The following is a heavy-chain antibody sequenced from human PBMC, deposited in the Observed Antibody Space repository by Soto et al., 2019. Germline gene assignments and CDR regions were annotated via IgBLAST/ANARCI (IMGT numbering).Heavy chain of an antibody. V-gene: IGHV4-4*07. J-gene: IGHJ4*02. CDR2: IYISENT. CDR1: GCSISSDY. Sequence: SGTLYLTCTVSGCSISSDYWSWIRQPAGKGLEWIGRIYISENTHYNPSLRSRVSMSLDTSKNQLSLNLSSVTAADTAVYYCARGVGRSSWTSFDSWGQGTLVTVSS. CDR3: ARGVGRSSWTSFDS. D-gene: IGHD6-13*01.